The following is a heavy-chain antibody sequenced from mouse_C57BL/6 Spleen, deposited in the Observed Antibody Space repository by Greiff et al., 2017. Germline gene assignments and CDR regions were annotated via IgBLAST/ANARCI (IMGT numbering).Heavy chain of an antibody. J-gene: IGHJ2*01. CDR2: ISDGGSYT. D-gene: IGHD2-4*01. V-gene: IGHV5-4*01. CDR3: ARDHDYHGNYFDC. CDR1: GFTFSSYA. Sequence: VQLKESGGGLVKPGGSLKLSCAASGFTFSSYAMSWVRQTPEKRLEWVATISDGGSYTYYPDNVKGRFTLSRDNAKNNLYLQMSHLRSEDTAMYYCARDHDYHGNYFDCWGQGATRTGSS.